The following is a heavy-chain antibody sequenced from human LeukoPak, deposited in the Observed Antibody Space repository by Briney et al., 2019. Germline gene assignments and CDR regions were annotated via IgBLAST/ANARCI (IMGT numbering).Heavy chain of an antibody. CDR1: GGSISSYY. CDR2: IYYSGST. V-gene: IGHV4-59*08. J-gene: IGHJ5*02. D-gene: IGHD4-11*01. Sequence: SETLSLTCTVSGGSISSYYWSWIRQPPGKGLEWIGYIYYSGSTNYNPSLKSRVTISVDTSKNQFSLKLSSVTAADTAVYYCARHNYYSNYGDWFDPWGQGTLVTVSS. CDR3: ARHNYYSNYGDWFDP.